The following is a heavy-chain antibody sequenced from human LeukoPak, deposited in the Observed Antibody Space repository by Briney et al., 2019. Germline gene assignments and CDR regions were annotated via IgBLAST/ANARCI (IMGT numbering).Heavy chain of an antibody. V-gene: IGHV3-30*04. D-gene: IGHD5-18*01. CDR2: ISYDGSNK. CDR3: ARDSRGYSYGSDFDY. J-gene: IGHJ4*02. Sequence: GGSLRLSCAASGFTFSSYAMHWVRQAPGKGLEWVAVISYDGSNKYYADSVKGRFTITRDNSKNTLYLQMNNLRAEDTAVCYCARDSRGYSYGSDFDYWGQGTLVTVSS. CDR1: GFTFSSYA.